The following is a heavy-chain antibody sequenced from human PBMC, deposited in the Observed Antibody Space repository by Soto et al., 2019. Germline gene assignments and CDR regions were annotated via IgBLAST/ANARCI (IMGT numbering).Heavy chain of an antibody. D-gene: IGHD2-21*02. J-gene: IGHJ6*02. CDR1: GFTFSNYA. V-gene: IGHV3-23*01. CDR3: ARDGAYCGGDCYSGEGFFGFVDYYYYYGMGV. CDR2: ISTSADST. Sequence: PGGSLRLSCAASGFTFSNYAMSWVRQAPGKGLEWVSGISTSADSTYYAETVKGRFTISRDNAKNSLYLQMNSLRDEDTAVYYCARDGAYCGGDCYSGEGFFGFVDYYYYYGMGVWGQGTTVTVSS.